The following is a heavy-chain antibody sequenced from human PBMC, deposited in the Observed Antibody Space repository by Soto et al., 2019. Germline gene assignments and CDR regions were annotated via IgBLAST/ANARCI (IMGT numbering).Heavy chain of an antibody. Sequence: GASLKISCKGSGYSFSSYWINWVRQMPGKGLEWMGRIDPTDSYTNYSPSFQGHVTISADESARVAYLQWSSLKASDTAMYYCARPRSITIFGITSYGLDVWGQGTTVTVSS. J-gene: IGHJ6*02. CDR1: GYSFSSYW. V-gene: IGHV5-10-1*01. CDR3: ARPRSITIFGITSYGLDV. CDR2: IDPTDSYT. D-gene: IGHD3-3*01.